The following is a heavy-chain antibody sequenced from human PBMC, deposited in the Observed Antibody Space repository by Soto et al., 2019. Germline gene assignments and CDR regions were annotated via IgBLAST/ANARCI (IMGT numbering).Heavy chain of an antibody. V-gene: IGHV1-2*04. Sequence: QVHLVQSGAEVKKPGASVKVSCKASGDPFTGHYIHWVRQAPGQGLEWMGWINPDRGGANIAQNFQGCVTMTRDIPISTTYMEVSRLRSNHTAVYYGASDDYDGSATYGFEIWGQWTMVTVAA. CDR1: GDPFTGHY. CDR3: ASDDYDGSATYGFEI. D-gene: IGHD3-16*01. J-gene: IGHJ3*02. CDR2: INPDRGGA.